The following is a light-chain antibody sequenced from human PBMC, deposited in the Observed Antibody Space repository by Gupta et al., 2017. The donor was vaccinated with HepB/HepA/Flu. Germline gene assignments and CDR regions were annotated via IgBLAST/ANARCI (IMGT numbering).Light chain of an antibody. Sequence: EIVLTPSPATLSLSPGERATLSCRASQSVSSYLAWYQQKPGQAPRLLIYAASNRATGIPARFSGSGSGTDFTLTISSLDPEDFAVYYCQQRSNWPLTFGGGTKVEIK. CDR3: QQRSNWPLT. CDR1: QSVSSY. V-gene: IGKV3-11*01. CDR2: AAS. J-gene: IGKJ4*01.